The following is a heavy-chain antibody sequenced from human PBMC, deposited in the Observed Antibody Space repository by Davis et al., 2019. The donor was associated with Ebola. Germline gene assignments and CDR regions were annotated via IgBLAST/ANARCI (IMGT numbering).Heavy chain of an antibody. Sequence: GGSLRLSCAASGFTVSSNYMSWVRQAPGKGLEWVSVIYSGGSTYYADSVKGRFTISRDNSKNTLYLQMNSLRAEDTDVYYCARSSRYLFVRFDYWGQGTLVTVSS. D-gene: IGHD2-21*01. V-gene: IGHV3-66*01. CDR3: ARSSRYLFVRFDY. CDR2: IYSGGST. J-gene: IGHJ4*02. CDR1: GFTVSSNY.